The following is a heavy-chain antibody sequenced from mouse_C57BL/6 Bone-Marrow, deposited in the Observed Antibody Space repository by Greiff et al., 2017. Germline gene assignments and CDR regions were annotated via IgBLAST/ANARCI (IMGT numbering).Heavy chain of an antibody. J-gene: IGHJ1*03. Sequence: QVQLQQPGAELVKPGASVKVSCKASGYSFTSYWMHWVTQRPGQGLEWIGRIHPSDSATNYNQKFKGKATLTVDKSSSTAYMQLSSLTSEDSAVYYCARGGDSNYGYFDVWGTGTTVTVSA. CDR2: IHPSDSAT. CDR3: ARGGDSNYGYFDV. V-gene: IGHV1-74*01. D-gene: IGHD2-5*01. CDR1: GYSFTSYW.